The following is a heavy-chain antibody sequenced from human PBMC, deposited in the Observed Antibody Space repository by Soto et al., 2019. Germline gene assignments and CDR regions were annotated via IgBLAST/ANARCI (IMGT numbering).Heavy chain of an antibody. CDR3: ARAGACGSTYDDAAFDA. V-gene: IGHV1-3*01. D-gene: IGHD3-3*01. J-gene: IGHJ3*01. CDR1: GYTFTSDA. Sequence: VHLVQSGAEVKKPGASVKVSCRASGYTFTSDAMHWVRQAPGQGLEWLGWINVGTGYTTFSQKFQGRVSITSVTYVSAAYMEMIRLRSEDTAIYYCARAGACGSTYDDAAFDAGGQGTKVTVSS. CDR2: INVGTGYT.